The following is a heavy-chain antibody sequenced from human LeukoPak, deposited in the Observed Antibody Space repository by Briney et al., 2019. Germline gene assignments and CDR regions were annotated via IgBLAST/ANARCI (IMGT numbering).Heavy chain of an antibody. Sequence: AGGSLRFSCSGAGFTFRDSAFHWVRRAPGKGLEWVAVISDDGTKRFYADSVKGRFTISRDNSKDTLYLHMKNLRPEDSAVYYCARESGFMMVGEINADNWFDPWGQGTPVTVSS. V-gene: IGHV3-30*04. D-gene: IGHD3-3*01. J-gene: IGHJ5*02. CDR2: ISDDGTKR. CDR3: ARESGFMMVGEINADNWFDP. CDR1: GFTFRDSA.